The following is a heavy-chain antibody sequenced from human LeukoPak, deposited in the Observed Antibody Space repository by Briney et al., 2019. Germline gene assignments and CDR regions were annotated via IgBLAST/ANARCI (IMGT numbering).Heavy chain of an antibody. CDR3: ARDPYSGMYSAFYYYYMDV. CDR2: IRYDGSNK. Sequence: GGSLRLSCAASGFTFSSYGMHWVRQAPGKGLEWVAFIRYDGSNKYYADSVKGRFTISRDNAKNSLYLQMNSLRAEDTAVYYCARDPYSGMYSAFYYYYMDVWGKGTTVTVSS. J-gene: IGHJ6*03. V-gene: IGHV3-30*02. CDR1: GFTFSSYG. D-gene: IGHD1-26*01.